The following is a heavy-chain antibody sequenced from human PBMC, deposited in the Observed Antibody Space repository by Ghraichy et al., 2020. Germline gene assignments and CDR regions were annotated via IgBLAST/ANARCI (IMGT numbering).Heavy chain of an antibody. CDR3: ARDNGDWGFDY. Sequence: SQTLSLTCTVSGGSISSYYWSWIRQPPGKGLEWIGYIYYSGSTNYNPSLKSRVTISVDTSKNQFSLKLSSVIAADTAVYYCARDNGDWGFDYWGQGTLVTVSS. V-gene: IGHV4-59*01. J-gene: IGHJ4*02. D-gene: IGHD2-21*02. CDR1: GGSISSYY. CDR2: IYYSGST.